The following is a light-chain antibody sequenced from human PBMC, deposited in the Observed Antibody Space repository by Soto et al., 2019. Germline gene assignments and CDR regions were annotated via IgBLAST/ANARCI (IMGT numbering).Light chain of an antibody. Sequence: DIQMSQYPSTLSASLGDRVTITGRASQTISFSLAWYQQTKGKAPKLLIYDASPLQSGVPSRFSGSESGTECILTLSGLQTDDVPTHYCQQYHGYSLTFGQGTKVDIK. J-gene: IGKJ1*01. CDR3: QQYHGYSLT. V-gene: IGKV1-5*01. CDR1: QTISFS. CDR2: DAS.